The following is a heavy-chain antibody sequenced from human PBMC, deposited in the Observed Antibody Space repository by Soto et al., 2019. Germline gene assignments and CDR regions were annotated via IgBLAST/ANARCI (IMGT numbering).Heavy chain of an antibody. Sequence: SETLSLTCTVSGGSISSYYWSWIRQPPGKGLEWIGYIYYRGSTNYNPSLKSRVTISGDTSKNQFSLKLSSVTAADTAVYYCARGILGGSGDRHAFDIWGQGTMVTVSS. D-gene: IGHD7-27*01. CDR2: IYYRGST. J-gene: IGHJ3*02. CDR1: GGSISSYY. CDR3: ARGILGGSGDRHAFDI. V-gene: IGHV4-59*01.